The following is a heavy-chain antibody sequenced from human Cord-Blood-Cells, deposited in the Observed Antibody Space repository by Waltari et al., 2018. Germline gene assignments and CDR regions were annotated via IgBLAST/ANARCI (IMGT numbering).Heavy chain of an antibody. CDR1: GGSFSGYY. J-gene: IGHJ4*02. CDR2: INHSGST. D-gene: IGHD3-22*01. Sequence: QVQLQQWGAGLLKPSEPLSLTCAVYGGSFSGYYWSWIRQPPGKGLEWIGEINHSGSTNYNPSLKSRVTISVDTSKNQFSLKLSSVTAADTAVYYCARGLSYDSSGYYYWGQGTLVTVSS. V-gene: IGHV4-34*01. CDR3: ARGLSYDSSGYYY.